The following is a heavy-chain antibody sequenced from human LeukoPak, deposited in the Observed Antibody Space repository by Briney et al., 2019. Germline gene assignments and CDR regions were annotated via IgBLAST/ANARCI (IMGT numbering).Heavy chain of an antibody. CDR3: AKDGQGLTYYFDY. CDR2: ISDDGSKK. V-gene: IGHV3-30*18. J-gene: IGHJ4*02. Sequence: PGGSLRLSCVASGFTFSSYGMHWVRQAPGEGLEWAAVISDDGSKKYYVDSVKGRFTISRDNSKNTLYLQMNSLRAEDTAVYYCAKDGQGLTYYFDYWGQGTLVTVSS. D-gene: IGHD3-16*01. CDR1: GFTFSSYG.